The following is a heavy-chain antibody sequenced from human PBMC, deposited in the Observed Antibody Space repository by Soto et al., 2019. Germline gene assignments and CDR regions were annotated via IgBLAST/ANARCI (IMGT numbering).Heavy chain of an antibody. D-gene: IGHD5-18*01. CDR1: GGSISSGDYY. CDR3: ARALIQLWPHYYYGMDV. Sequence: KTSETLSLTCTVSGGSISSGDYYWSWIRQPPGKGLEWIGYIYYSGSTYYNPSLKSRVTISVDTSKNQFSLKLNSVTAADTAMYYCARALIQLWPHYYYGMDVWGQGTTVTVSS. J-gene: IGHJ6*02. CDR2: IYYSGST. V-gene: IGHV4-30-4*01.